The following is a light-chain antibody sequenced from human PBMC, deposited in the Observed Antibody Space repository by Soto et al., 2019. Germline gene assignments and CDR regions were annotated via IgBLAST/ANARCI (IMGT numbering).Light chain of an antibody. V-gene: IGKV3-15*01. CDR1: QSVSSN. CDR2: GAS. CDR3: QQYNNWPRT. J-gene: IGKJ5*01. Sequence: EIVMTHSPATLSVSPGERATLSFRASQSVSSNLAWYQQKPGQAPRLLIYGASTRATGIPARFSGSGSGTEFTLTISSLQSEDFAVYYCQQYNNWPRTFGQGTRLEI.